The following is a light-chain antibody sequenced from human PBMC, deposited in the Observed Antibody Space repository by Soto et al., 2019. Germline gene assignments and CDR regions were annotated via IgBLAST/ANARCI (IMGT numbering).Light chain of an antibody. Sequence: QSALTQAASVSGSPGQSITISCTGASSDVGGYNYVSWYQQHPGKAPKLMIYEVSNRPSGVSNRFSGSKSGNTASLTISGLQAEDEDDYYCSSYTSTNTLYWVFGGGTKLTVL. V-gene: IGLV2-14*01. J-gene: IGLJ3*02. CDR3: SSYTSTNTLYWV. CDR2: EVS. CDR1: SSDVGGYNY.